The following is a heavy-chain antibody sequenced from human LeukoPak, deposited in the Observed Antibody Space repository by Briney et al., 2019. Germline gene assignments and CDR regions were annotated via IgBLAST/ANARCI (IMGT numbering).Heavy chain of an antibody. V-gene: IGHV3-48*04. Sequence: GGSLRLPCAASGITFSSYSMNWVRQAPGKGLEWVSYITTSGTIYYADSVKGRFTISRDNAKNSLYLQMNSLRAEDTAVYYCARDYCSGGSCYQILTWGQGTLVTASS. CDR2: ITTSGTI. J-gene: IGHJ5*02. D-gene: IGHD2-15*01. CDR1: GITFSSYS. CDR3: ARDYCSGGSCYQILT.